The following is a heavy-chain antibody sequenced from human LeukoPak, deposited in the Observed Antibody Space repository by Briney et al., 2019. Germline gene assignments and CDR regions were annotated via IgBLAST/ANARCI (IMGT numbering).Heavy chain of an antibody. CDR3: STYGSGRKFDY. J-gene: IGHJ4*02. Sequence: KTGGSLRLSCVGSGFSFTDAWMSWGRQIPGKGLEWVGRIESKTAGETTDYATPVKDRLIISRDDSTNTLYLQMNSLRSEDTAVYYCSTYGSGRKFDYWGQGTLVTVSS. CDR1: GFSFTDAW. V-gene: IGHV3-15*04. D-gene: IGHD3-10*01. CDR2: IESKTAGETT.